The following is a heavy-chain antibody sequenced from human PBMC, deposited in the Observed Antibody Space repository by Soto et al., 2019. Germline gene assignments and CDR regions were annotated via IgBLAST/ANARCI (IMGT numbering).Heavy chain of an antibody. CDR3: VRGGSANPSSLYYANYYMVV. J-gene: IGHJ6*03. V-gene: IGHV4-34*01. CDR1: GGSFSGYY. Sequence: SGTLSLTCAVYGGSFSGYYWSWIRQPPGKGLEWIGEINHSGSTNYNPSLKSRVTISVDTSKNQFSLKLSSVTAADTAVYYCVRGGSANPSSLYYANYYMVVWDKGTTVTVSS. D-gene: IGHD1-26*01. CDR2: INHSGST.